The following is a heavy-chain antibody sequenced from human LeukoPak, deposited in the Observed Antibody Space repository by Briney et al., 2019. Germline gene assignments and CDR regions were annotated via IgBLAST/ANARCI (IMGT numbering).Heavy chain of an antibody. CDR2: INPNSGGT. CDR1: GYPFTGYY. CDR3: AREIYDYASAY. V-gene: IGHV1-2*02. J-gene: IGHJ4*02. D-gene: IGHD4-17*01. Sequence: ASVKVSCKASGYPFTGYYIHWVRQAPGQGLEWMGWINPNSGGTNYAQKFQGRVIMTSDTTITTAYMDLSRLTSDDTAVYYCAREIYDYASAYWGQGTLVTVSS.